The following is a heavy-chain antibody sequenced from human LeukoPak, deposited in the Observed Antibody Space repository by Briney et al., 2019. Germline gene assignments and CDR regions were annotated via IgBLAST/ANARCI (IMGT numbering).Heavy chain of an antibody. Sequence: SQTLSLTCTVSGGSISSGGYYWSWIRQPPGKGLEWIGYIYHSGSTYYNPSLKSRVTISVDRSKNQFSLKLSSVTAADTAVYYCARGRIAAAPLDYWGQGTLVTVSS. CDR2: IYHSGST. J-gene: IGHJ4*02. CDR3: ARGRIAAAPLDY. V-gene: IGHV4-30-2*01. D-gene: IGHD6-13*01. CDR1: GGSISSGGYY.